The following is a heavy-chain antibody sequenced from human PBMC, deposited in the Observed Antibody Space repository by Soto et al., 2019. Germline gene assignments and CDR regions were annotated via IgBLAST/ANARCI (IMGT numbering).Heavy chain of an antibody. CDR3: ARDPRDSTGEYYYNYYGLDL. CDR2: IWHDGSEK. CDR1: GFVFSSYG. Sequence: XGSLRLSCATSGFVFSSYGMQWVRQAPGKGLGWVAAIWHDGSEKYYADLVKGRFTISRDNSKSTLYLQMNSLRAEDTAVYYCARDPRDSTGEYYYNYYGLDLWGQGTTVTVSS. D-gene: IGHD3-16*01. V-gene: IGHV3-33*01. J-gene: IGHJ6*02.